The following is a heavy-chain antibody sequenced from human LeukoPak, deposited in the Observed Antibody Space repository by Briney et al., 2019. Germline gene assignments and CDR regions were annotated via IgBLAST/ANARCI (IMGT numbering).Heavy chain of an antibody. Sequence: SETLSLTCTVSGGSISSYYWSWIRQPPGKGLEWIGYIYYSGSTNYNPSLKSRVTISVDTSKNQFSLKLSSVTAADTAVYYCARHAYYGSGSYYPYYYMDVWGKGTTVTVSS. D-gene: IGHD3-10*01. CDR1: GGSISSYY. CDR3: ARHAYYGSGSYYPYYYMDV. J-gene: IGHJ6*03. CDR2: IYYSGST. V-gene: IGHV4-59*01.